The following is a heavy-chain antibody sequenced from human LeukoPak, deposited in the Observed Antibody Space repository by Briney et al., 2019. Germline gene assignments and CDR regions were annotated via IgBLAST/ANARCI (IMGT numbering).Heavy chain of an antibody. CDR3: ARHMNHRDMITFGGVIDPYFDY. Sequence: GESLKISCKGSGYRFTNYWIGWVRQMPGKGLEWMGIIYPGDSDTRYSPSFQGQVTFSADKSISTAYLQWNSLKASDTATYYCARHMNHRDMITFGGVIDPYFDYWGQGTLVTVSS. CDR1: GYRFTNYW. CDR2: IYPGDSDT. J-gene: IGHJ4*02. V-gene: IGHV5-51*01. D-gene: IGHD3-16*02.